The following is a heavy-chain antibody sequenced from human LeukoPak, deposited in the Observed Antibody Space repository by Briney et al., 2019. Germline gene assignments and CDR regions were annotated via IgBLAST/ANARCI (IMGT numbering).Heavy chain of an antibody. D-gene: IGHD3-10*01. J-gene: IGHJ6*04. CDR1: GYTFTSYG. CDR2: ISAYNGNT. Sequence: GASVKVSCKASGYTFTSYGISWVRQAPGQGLVWMGWISAYNGNTNYAQKLQGRVTMTTDTSTSTAYMELRSLRSDDTAVYYCARFSSSSGSYYNVYYYYGMDVWGKGTTVTVSS. V-gene: IGHV1-18*04. CDR3: ARFSSSSGSYYNVYYYYGMDV.